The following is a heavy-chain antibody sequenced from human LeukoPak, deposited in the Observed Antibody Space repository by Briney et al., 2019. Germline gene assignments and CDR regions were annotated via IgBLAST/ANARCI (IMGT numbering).Heavy chain of an antibody. CDR1: GASTTTHH. V-gene: IGHV4-59*08. CDR3: ARRAPASGMRDV. D-gene: IGHD3-10*01. CDR2: LFNTGGT. J-gene: IGHJ6*02. Sequence: SETQSLTCTVSGASTTTHHWSWIRQPPGKGLEWIGDLFNTGGTSYNASLKSRVTISLDTSKKQVSLEVRSVTAADTAVYFCARRAPASGMRDVWGQGTTVTVTS.